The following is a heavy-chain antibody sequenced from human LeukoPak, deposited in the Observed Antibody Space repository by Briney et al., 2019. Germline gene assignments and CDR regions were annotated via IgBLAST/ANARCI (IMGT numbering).Heavy chain of an antibody. D-gene: IGHD2/OR15-2a*01. V-gene: IGHV3-74*01. CDR1: GFTFSTYW. J-gene: IGHJ4*02. Sequence: PGRSLRLSRAASGFTFSTYWMHLVRQAPGKGRVWASGINSDGRNTNYADSVKGRFTISRDNAQHTLNLQMNSLIAEDTAVYYCVKLSIIGVDYWVQGALATVSS. CDR3: VKLSIIGVDY. CDR2: INSDGRNT.